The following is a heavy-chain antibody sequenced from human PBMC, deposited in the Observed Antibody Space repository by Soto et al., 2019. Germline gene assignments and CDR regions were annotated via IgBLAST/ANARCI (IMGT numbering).Heavy chain of an antibody. Sequence: QVQLVESGGGVVQPGGSLRLSCEASGFTFSKFGIHWVRQAPVKGLEWVAVVSYDGSFKYYADSVKGRFTISRDNSKKTLYLHMNSLRPEDTSLYYCAKDSDQLLFDYYYYGMNVWGQGTTVTVSS. CDR1: GFTFSKFG. CDR2: VSYDGSFK. D-gene: IGHD2-2*01. V-gene: IGHV3-30*18. J-gene: IGHJ6*02. CDR3: AKDSDQLLFDYYYYGMNV.